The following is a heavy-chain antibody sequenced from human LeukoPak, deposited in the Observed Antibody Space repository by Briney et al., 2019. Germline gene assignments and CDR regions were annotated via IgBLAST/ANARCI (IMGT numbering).Heavy chain of an antibody. CDR1: GGSISSSSYY. J-gene: IGHJ2*01. CDR2: IYYSGST. Sequence: TSETLSLTCTVSGGSISSSSYYWGWIRQPPGKGLEWIGSIYYSGSTYYNPSLKSRVTISVDTSKNQFSLKLSSVTAADTAVYYCARLLTNSSSWKGRLYWYFDLWGRGTLVTVSS. V-gene: IGHV4-39*07. D-gene: IGHD6-13*01. CDR3: ARLLTNSSSWKGRLYWYFDL.